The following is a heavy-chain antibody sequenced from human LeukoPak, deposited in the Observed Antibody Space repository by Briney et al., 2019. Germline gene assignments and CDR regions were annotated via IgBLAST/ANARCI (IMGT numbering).Heavy chain of an antibody. V-gene: IGHV3-23*01. CDR1: GFTFSSYA. D-gene: IGHD1-1*01. Sequence: GGSLRLSRAASGFTFSSYAMYWVRQAPGKGLEWVSAISGGKDSTYYADSVKGRFTISRDNSRSTLYLQMNSLRAEDTAIYYCAIKRGQGTQLNYNWFDPWGQGTLVTVSS. CDR2: ISGGKDST. CDR3: AIKRGQGTQLNYNWFDP. J-gene: IGHJ5*02.